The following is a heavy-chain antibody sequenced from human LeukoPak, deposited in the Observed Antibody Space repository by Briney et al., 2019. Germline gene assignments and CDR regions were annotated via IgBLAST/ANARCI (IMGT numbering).Heavy chain of an antibody. CDR3: ARGVRIAVARGRYYFDY. J-gene: IGHJ4*02. CDR1: VYTFTGYY. Sequence: ASVKVSCKASVYTFTGYYMHWVRQAPGQGLEWMGWINPNSGGTNYAQKFQGRVTMTRDTSISTAYMELSRLRSDDTAVYYCARGVRIAVARGRYYFDYWGQGTLVTVSS. D-gene: IGHD6-19*01. CDR2: INPNSGGT. V-gene: IGHV1-2*02.